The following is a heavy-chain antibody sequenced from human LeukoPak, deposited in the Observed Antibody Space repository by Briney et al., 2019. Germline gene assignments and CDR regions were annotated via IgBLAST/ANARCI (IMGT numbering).Heavy chain of an antibody. V-gene: IGHV3-53*01. J-gene: IGHJ4*02. CDR1: GFTVSSNY. D-gene: IGHD2-8*01. CDR3: ARVPIPYAIYFDY. CDR2: IYSGGST. Sequence: GGSLRLSCAASGFTVSSNYMSWVRQAPGKGLEWVSVIYSGGSTYYADSVKGRFTISRDNSKNTLYLQMNSLRAEDTAVYYCARVPIPYAIYFDYWGQGTLVTVSS.